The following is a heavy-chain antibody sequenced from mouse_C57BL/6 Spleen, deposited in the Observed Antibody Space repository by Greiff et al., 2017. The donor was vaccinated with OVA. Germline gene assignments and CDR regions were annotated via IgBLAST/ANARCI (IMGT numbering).Heavy chain of an antibody. CDR2: IYPRDGST. CDR3: AREGLATVVALYYAMDY. D-gene: IGHD1-1*01. CDR1: GYTFTSYD. V-gene: IGHV1-85*01. Sequence: VQLQQSGPELVKPGASVKLSCKASGYTFTSYDINWVKQRPGQGLEWIGWIYPRDGSTKYNEKFKGKATLTVDTSSSTAYMERHSLTSEDSAVYFCAREGLATVVALYYAMDYWGQGTSVTVSS. J-gene: IGHJ4*01.